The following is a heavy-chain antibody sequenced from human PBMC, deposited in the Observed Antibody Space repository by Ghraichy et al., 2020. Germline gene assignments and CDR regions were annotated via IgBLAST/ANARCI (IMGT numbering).Heavy chain of an antibody. CDR2: ISSSSSYT. J-gene: IGHJ2*01. Sequence: GGSLRLSCAASGFTFSDYYMSWIRQAPGKGLEWVSYISSSSSYTNYADSVKGRFTISRDNAKNSLYLQMNSLRAEDTAVYYCARGPAGSGYSRDDLDWYFDLWGRGTLVTVSS. V-gene: IGHV3-11*06. D-gene: IGHD3-22*01. CDR1: GFTFSDYY. CDR3: ARGPAGSGYSRDDLDWYFDL.